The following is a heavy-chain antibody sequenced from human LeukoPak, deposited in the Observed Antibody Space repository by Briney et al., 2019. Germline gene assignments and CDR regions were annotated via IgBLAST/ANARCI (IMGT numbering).Heavy chain of an antibody. CDR1: GFTFSSYA. V-gene: IGHV3-23*01. CDR3: AKSPLVAAAALYYFDY. J-gene: IGHJ4*02. CDR2: ISGSGGST. Sequence: GGSLRLSCAASGFTFSSYAMSWVRQAPGKGLEWVSAISGSGGSTYYADSVKGRFTISRDNSKNTLYLQMNSLRAEGTAVYYCAKSPLVAAAALYYFDYWGQGTLVTVSS. D-gene: IGHD6-13*01.